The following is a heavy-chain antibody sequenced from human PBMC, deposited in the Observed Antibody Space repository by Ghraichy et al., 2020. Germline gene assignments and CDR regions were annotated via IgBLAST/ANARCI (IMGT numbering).Heavy chain of an antibody. CDR3: ARGNPRLGYSYGS. J-gene: IGHJ5*02. V-gene: IGHV4-39*01. CDR2: IYYSGST. CDR1: GGSISSSSYY. D-gene: IGHD5-18*01. Sequence: SETLSLTCTVSGGSISSSSYYWGWIRQPPGKGLEWIGSIYYSGSTYYNPSLKSRVTISVDTSKNQFSLKLSSVTAADTAVYYCARGNPRLGYSYGSWGQGTLVTVSS.